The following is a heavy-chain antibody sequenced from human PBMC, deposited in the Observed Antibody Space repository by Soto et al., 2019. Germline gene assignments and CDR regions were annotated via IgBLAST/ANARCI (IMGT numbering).Heavy chain of an antibody. CDR2: SIPIFGTA. Sequence: ASVKVSCKAAGGAFNNYPITWVRQAPGQGLEWMGGSIPIFGTANYAQKFQGRVTISVDESTSTAYMELSSLRSEDTAVYYCARGRGYSGDDHYYYFDMDVWGQGTTVTVSS. CDR1: GGAFNNYP. D-gene: IGHD5-12*01. CDR3: ARGRGYSGDDHYYYFDMDV. V-gene: IGHV1-69*13. J-gene: IGHJ6*02.